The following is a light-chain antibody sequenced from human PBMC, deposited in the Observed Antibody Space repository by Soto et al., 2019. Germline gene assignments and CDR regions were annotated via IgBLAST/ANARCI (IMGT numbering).Light chain of an antibody. CDR2: AAS. CDR3: LQDYNYPWT. CDR1: PGIRND. J-gene: IGKJ1*01. Sequence: AIQMTQSPSSLSASVGDRVTITCRASPGIRNDLGWYQQKPGKAPKLLIYAASSIQSRVPSRFSGGRSGTDFTLTSSSLQPEDLSTYYCLQDYNYPWTFGQGTKVQIK. V-gene: IGKV1-6*01.